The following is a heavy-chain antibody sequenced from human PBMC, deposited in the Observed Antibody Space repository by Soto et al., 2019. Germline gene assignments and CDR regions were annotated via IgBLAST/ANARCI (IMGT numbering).Heavy chain of an antibody. V-gene: IGHV4-31*03. CDR1: GGSMRSGTYY. Sequence: SETLSLTCTVSGGSMRSGTYYWSWIRQHPGKGLEWIGYIYYSGTTYYNPSLKSRVTISVDTSKNQFSLKLSSVTAADTAVYYCARLGGSFAFEIWGQGTMVTVSS. J-gene: IGHJ3*02. CDR3: ARLGGSFAFEI. D-gene: IGHD6-13*01. CDR2: IYYSGTT.